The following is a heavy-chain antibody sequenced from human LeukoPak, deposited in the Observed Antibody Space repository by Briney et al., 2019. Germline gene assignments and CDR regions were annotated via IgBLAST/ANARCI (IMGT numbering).Heavy chain of an antibody. CDR1: GFTFSSYS. D-gene: IGHD5-12*01. CDR3: ARFTVATTNSFDY. CDR2: ISSSGSTI. V-gene: IGHV3-48*04. Sequence: GGSLRLSCTASGFTFSSYSMNWVRQAPGKGLEWVSYISSSGSTIYYADSVKGRFTVSRDSAKNSLYLQMNSLRAEDTAVYYCARFTVATTNSFDYWGQGTLVTVSS. J-gene: IGHJ4*02.